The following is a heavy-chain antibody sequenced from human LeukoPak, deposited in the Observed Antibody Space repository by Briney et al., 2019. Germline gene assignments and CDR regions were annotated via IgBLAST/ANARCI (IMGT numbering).Heavy chain of an antibody. CDR2: IYYSGST. CDR3: ASTLSGEVDY. Sequence: SETLSLTCTVSGGSISSYYWSWTRQPPGKGLEWIGYIYYSGSTNYNPSLKSRVTISVDTSKNQFSLKLSSVTAADTAVYYCASTLSGEVDYWGQGTLVTVSS. D-gene: IGHD4-17*01. CDR1: GGSISSYY. V-gene: IGHV4-59*08. J-gene: IGHJ4*02.